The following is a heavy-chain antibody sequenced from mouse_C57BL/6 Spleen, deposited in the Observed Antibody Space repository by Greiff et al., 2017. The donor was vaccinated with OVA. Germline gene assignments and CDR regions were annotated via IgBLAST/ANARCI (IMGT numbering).Heavy chain of an antibody. Sequence: QVQLKESGPGLVAPSQRLSITCTVSGFSLTSYGVHWVRQPPGKGLEWLVVIWSDGSTTYNSALKSRLSISKDNSKSQVFLKMNSLQTDDTAMYYCARHDWEDDAMDYWGQGTSVTVSS. CDR2: IWSDGST. CDR1: GFSLTSYG. V-gene: IGHV2-6-1*01. J-gene: IGHJ4*01. CDR3: ARHDWEDDAMDY. D-gene: IGHD4-1*01.